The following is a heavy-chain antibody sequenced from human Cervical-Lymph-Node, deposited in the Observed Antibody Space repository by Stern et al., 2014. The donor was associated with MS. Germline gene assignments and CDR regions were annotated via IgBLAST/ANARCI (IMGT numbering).Heavy chain of an antibody. CDR3: ARDLAPLGITGTTLGY. Sequence: EVQLLESGGGLVKPGGSLRLSCAASGFTFSSYSMNWVRQAPGKGLEWVSSISSSSSYIYYADSVKGRFTISRDNAKNSLYLQMNSLRAEDTAVYYCARDLAPLGITGTTLGYWCQGTLVTVSS. CDR2: ISSSSSYI. D-gene: IGHD1-7*01. J-gene: IGHJ4*02. V-gene: IGHV3-21*01. CDR1: GFTFSSYS.